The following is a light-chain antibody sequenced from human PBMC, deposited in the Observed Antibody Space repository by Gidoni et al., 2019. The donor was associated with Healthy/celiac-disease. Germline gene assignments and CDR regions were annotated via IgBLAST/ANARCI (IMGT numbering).Light chain of an antibody. V-gene: IGKV1-39*01. CDR3: QQSYSTPRALT. J-gene: IGKJ4*01. Sequence: DIQMTQSPSSLSASVGDRVTITCRASQSISSYLNWYQQKPGKAPKFLIYAASRLQSGVPSRFSGRGSGTDFTLTISSLQPEDFATYYCQQSYSTPRALTFXGXTKVEIK. CDR1: QSISSY. CDR2: AAS.